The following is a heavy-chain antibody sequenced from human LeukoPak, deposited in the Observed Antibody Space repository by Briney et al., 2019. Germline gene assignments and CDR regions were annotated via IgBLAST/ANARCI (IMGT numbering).Heavy chain of an antibody. D-gene: IGHD3-22*01. J-gene: IGHJ5*02. CDR1: GFTFSGSA. V-gene: IGHV3-73*01. CDR2: IRSKANSYAT. CDR3: TRSLPYYYDSSDWFDP. Sequence: GGSLRLSCAASGFTFSGSAMHWVRQASGKGLEWVGRIRSKANSYATAYAASVKGRFTISGDDSKNTAYLQMNSLKTEDTAVYYCTRSLPYYYDSSDWFDPWGQGTLVTVSS.